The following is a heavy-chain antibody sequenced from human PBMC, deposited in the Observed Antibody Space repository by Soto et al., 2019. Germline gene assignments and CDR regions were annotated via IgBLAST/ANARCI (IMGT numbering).Heavy chain of an antibody. J-gene: IGHJ6*02. Sequence: EVQLVESGGGLVKPGGSLRLSCAASGFTFSTYSMNWVRQAPGKGLEWVSFISSNSTYIYYADSVKGRFTISRDNAKNPLYLQLNSMRDGDTAVYYCAVGCSSATCFSVPRYNVLDVWGQGTTVTVS. CDR1: GFTFSTYS. CDR2: ISSNSTYI. D-gene: IGHD2-2*01. CDR3: AVGCSSATCFSVPRYNVLDV. V-gene: IGHV3-21*01.